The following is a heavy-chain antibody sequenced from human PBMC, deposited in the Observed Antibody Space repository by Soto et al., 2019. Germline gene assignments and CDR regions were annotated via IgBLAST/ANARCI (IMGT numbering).Heavy chain of an antibody. CDR3: ARDGPTVTTPFFDY. CDR2: ISSSSSYI. V-gene: IGHV3-21*01. J-gene: IGHJ4*02. D-gene: IGHD4-17*01. Sequence: PGGSLRLSCAASGFTFSSYSMNWVRQAPGKGLEWVSSISSSSSYIYYADSVKGRFTISRDNAKNSLYLQMNSLRAEDTAVYYWARDGPTVTTPFFDYWGQGTLVTVSS. CDR1: GFTFSSYS.